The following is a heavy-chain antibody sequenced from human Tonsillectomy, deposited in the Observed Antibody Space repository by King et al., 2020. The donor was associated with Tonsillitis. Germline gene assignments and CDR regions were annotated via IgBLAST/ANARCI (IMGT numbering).Heavy chain of an antibody. CDR1: GYTFTSYY. CDR2: IDPSGGGT. V-gene: IGHV1-46*01. Sequence: QLVQSGAEVKKPGASVKVSCKASGYTFTSYYMHWLRQAPGQGLEWMGIIDPSGGGTSYAQMFQGRVTMTRDTSTSTVYMEVSSLRSEDTAVYCCAREGDCGGYNWLDPWGQGTLVTVSS. CDR3: AREGDCGGYNWLDP. J-gene: IGHJ5*02. D-gene: IGHD4-23*01.